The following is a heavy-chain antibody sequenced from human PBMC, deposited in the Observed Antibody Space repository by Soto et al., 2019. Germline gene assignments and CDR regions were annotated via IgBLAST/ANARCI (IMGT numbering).Heavy chain of an antibody. Sequence: QVQLVQSGAEVKKPGSSVKVSCKASGGTFNSYAISWVRQAPGQGLEWMGGIIPIFGTANYAQKFQGRVTITEDESTRTAYMELSSLRYEDTAVYYCARGGSCSGGSCYPHWYFDLWGRGTLVTVSS. CDR2: IIPIFGTA. CDR3: ARGGSCSGGSCYPHWYFDL. J-gene: IGHJ2*01. CDR1: GGTFNSYA. D-gene: IGHD2-15*01. V-gene: IGHV1-69*12.